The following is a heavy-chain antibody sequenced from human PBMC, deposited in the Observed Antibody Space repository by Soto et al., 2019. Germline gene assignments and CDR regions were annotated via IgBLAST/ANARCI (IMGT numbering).Heavy chain of an antibody. CDR2: ISAYNGNT. Sequence: ASVKVSCKASGYTFTSYGISLVRQAPGQGLEWMGWISAYNGNTNYAQKLQGRVTMTTDTSTSTAYMELRSLRSDDTAVYYCARDNWRGDWFDPWGQGTLVTVSS. CDR3: ARDNWRGDWFDP. J-gene: IGHJ5*02. V-gene: IGHV1-18*01. D-gene: IGHD3-3*01. CDR1: GYTFTSYG.